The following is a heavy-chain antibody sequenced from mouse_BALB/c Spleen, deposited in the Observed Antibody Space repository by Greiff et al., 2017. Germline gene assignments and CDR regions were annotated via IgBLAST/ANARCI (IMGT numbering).Heavy chain of an antibody. CDR1: GYTFTSYY. CDR2: INPSNGGT. Sequence: QVQLKESGAELVKPGASVKLSCKASGYTFTSYYMYWVKQRPGQGLEWIGEINPSNGGTNFNEKFKSKATLTVDKSSSTAYMQLSSLTSEDSAVYYCARNYGSYYAMDYWGQGTSVTVSS. CDR3: ARNYGSYYAMDY. J-gene: IGHJ4*01. D-gene: IGHD1-1*01. V-gene: IGHV1S81*02.